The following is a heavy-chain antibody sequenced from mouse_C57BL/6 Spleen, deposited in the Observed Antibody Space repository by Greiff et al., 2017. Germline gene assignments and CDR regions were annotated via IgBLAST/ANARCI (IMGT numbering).Heavy chain of an antibody. CDR3: AKKDWDSFAY. CDR1: GFSFTSYG. Sequence: VQLQQSGPGLVAPSQSLSITCTVSGFSFTSYGVSWVRQPPGKGLEWLGVIWGDGSTTYHSALISRLIISKDNSKSQGFLKLNSLQPEDTATYYWAKKDWDSFAYWGQGTLVTVSA. D-gene: IGHD4-1*01. V-gene: IGHV2-3*01. J-gene: IGHJ3*01. CDR2: IWGDGST.